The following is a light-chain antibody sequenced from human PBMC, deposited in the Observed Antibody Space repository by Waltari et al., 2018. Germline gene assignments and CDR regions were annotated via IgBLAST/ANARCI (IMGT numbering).Light chain of an antibody. CDR2: GNN. Sequence: QSILTQPPSASGTPGRTVTISCSGSNSNVGANSVCWYQQLPGTAPKLLIFGNNHRPAGVPDRFSGSKSGTSASLAIRGLRSEDEADYYCATWDDRLTAVFGGGTKLTVL. CDR3: ATWDDRLTAV. CDR1: NSNVGANS. V-gene: IGLV1-47*01. J-gene: IGLJ2*01.